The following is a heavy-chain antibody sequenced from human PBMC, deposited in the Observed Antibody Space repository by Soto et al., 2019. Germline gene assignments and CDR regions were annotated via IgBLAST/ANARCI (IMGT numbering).Heavy chain of an antibody. J-gene: IGHJ4*02. V-gene: IGHV3-23*01. CDR3: ANGRGYFGYDLFDY. CDR2: ISGSGGST. CDR1: GFTFSSYA. D-gene: IGHD5-12*01. Sequence: PGGSLRLSCAASGFTFSSYAMSWVRQAPGKGLEWVSAISGSGGSTYYADSVKGRFTISRDNSKNTLYLHMNSLRVEDTAVYHCANGRGYFGYDLFDYWGQGTLVTVSS.